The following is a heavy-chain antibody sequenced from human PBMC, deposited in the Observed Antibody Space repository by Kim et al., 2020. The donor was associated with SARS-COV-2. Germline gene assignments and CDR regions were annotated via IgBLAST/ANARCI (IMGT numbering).Heavy chain of an antibody. CDR1: GGSISSYY. D-gene: IGHD6-13*01. Sequence: SETLSLTCTVSGGSISSYYWSWIRQPPGKGLEWIGYIYYSGSTNYNPSPKSRVPISVDTSKNQFSLKRSSVTAEDTAVYYCARFISWFYAAAGTSNYFDYWGEGTLVTVSS. CDR2: IYYSGST. J-gene: IGHJ4*02. CDR3: ARFISWFYAAAGTSNYFDY. V-gene: IGHV4-59*01.